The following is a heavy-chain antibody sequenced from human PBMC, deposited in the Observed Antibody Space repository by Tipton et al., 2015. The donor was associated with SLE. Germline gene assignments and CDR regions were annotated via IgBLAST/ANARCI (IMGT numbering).Heavy chain of an antibody. D-gene: IGHD3-10*01. CDR1: GYTFTSRGSSYG. Sequence: QVQLVQSGAEVKKPGASVKVSCKASGYTFTSRGSSYGTTWVRQAPGQGLEWMGWISAYSGTTNYAQKVQDRVTMTTDTSTSTAYTELRSLRSDDTAVYYCATPAYGSGSYRAFDIWGQGTMVTVSS. V-gene: IGHV1-18*01. J-gene: IGHJ3*02. CDR3: ATPAYGSGSYRAFDI. CDR2: ISAYSGTT.